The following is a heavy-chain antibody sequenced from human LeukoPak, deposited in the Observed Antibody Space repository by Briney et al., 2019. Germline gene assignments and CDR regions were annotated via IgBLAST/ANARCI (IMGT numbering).Heavy chain of an antibody. CDR3: ARGRNYYDSSGYYYPLGYYYYYYMDV. Sequence: SETLSLTCAVYGGSFSGYYWSWIRQPPGKGLEWIGEINHSGSTNYNPSLKSRVTISVDTSKNQFSLKLSSVTAADTAVYYCARGRNYYDSSGYYYPLGYYYYYYMDVWGKGTTVTVSS. CDR1: GGSFSGYY. CDR2: INHSGST. V-gene: IGHV4-34*01. D-gene: IGHD3-22*01. J-gene: IGHJ6*03.